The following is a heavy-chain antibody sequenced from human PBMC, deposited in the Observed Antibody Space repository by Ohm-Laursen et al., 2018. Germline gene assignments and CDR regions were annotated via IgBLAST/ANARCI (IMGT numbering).Heavy chain of an antibody. J-gene: IGHJ4*02. CDR1: GASISPHY. CDR3: VRDRRDGFNYVEY. Sequence: SDTLSLISMVPGASISPHYWSWIRQSPGKGLVWIGYISYSGTSEHNPSLKGRVTMSVDTSKNQFSLSLNSVTAADTAMYYCVRDRRDGFNYVEYWGQGTLVTVSS. D-gene: IGHD5-24*01. V-gene: IGHV4-59*11. CDR2: ISYSGTS.